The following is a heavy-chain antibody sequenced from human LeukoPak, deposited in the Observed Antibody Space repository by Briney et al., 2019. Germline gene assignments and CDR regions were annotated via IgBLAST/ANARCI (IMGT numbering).Heavy chain of an antibody. CDR2: IYYSGST. V-gene: IGHV4-31*03. CDR3: ARDHRMFRGVDY. J-gene: IGHJ4*02. CDR1: GGSISSGGYY. Sequence: SETLSLTCTVSGGSISSGGYYWSWIRQHPGKGLEWIGYIYYSGSTYYNPSLKSRVTISVDTSRNQFSLKLSSVTAADTAVYYCARDHRMFRGVDYWGQGTLVTVSS. D-gene: IGHD3-10*01.